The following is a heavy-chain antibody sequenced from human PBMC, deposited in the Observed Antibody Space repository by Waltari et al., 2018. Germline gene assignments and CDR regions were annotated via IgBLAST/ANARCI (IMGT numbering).Heavy chain of an antibody. D-gene: IGHD4-4*01. CDR1: VVSIGSYY. J-gene: IGHJ4*02. Sequence: QVQLQVSGPGLVKPAETLSLTCSFSVVSIGSYYWSWIRQPAGRGLEWIGRIHSNGGTNYNPSLKSRVTMSVDMSRNQISLKLTSVAAADTAVYYCAAYRNRIFDYWGQGSLVAVSS. V-gene: IGHV4-4*07. CDR2: IHSNGGT. CDR3: AAYRNRIFDY.